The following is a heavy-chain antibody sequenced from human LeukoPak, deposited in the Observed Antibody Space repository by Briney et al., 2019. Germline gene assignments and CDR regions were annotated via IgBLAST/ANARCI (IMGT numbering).Heavy chain of an antibody. CDR1: GYTFTNYG. D-gene: IGHD2-21*02. Sequence: ASVKVSCKASGYTFTNYGISWVRQAPGQGLEWMGWISAYNGNTNYAQRLQGRVTMTTDTSTSTAYMELRSLRSDDTAVYYRARSLPRCGGDCYPIDYWGQGTLVTVSS. J-gene: IGHJ4*02. V-gene: IGHV1-18*01. CDR2: ISAYNGNT. CDR3: ARSLPRCGGDCYPIDY.